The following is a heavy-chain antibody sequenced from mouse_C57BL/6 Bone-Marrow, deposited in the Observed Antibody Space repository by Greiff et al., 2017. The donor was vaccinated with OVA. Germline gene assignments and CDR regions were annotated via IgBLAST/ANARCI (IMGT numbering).Heavy chain of an antibody. CDR2: IDPSDSET. V-gene: IGHV1-52*01. Sequence: VQLQQSGAELVRPGSSVKLSCKASGYTFTSYWMHWVKQRPIQGLEWIGNIDPSDSETHYNQKFKDKATLTVDKSSSTAYMQLSSLTSEDSAVYYCAREGSSGYVLFYYAMDYWGQGTSVTVSS. J-gene: IGHJ4*01. CDR3: AREGSSGYVLFYYAMDY. D-gene: IGHD3-2*02. CDR1: GYTFTSYW.